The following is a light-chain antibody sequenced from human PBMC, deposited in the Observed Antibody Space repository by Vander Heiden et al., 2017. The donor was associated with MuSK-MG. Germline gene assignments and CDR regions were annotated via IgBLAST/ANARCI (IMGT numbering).Light chain of an antibody. CDR1: EGISNF. CDR3: QKYLSAPYT. V-gene: IGKV1-27*01. Sequence: QMTQSPSSQSATVGDRVTTTCRASEGISNFLAWYQQKPGKVPKLLIYAASTLHSGVPSRFSGSGSGTEFTLTISSLQPEDVATYYCQKYLSAPYTFGQGTKLEIK. J-gene: IGKJ2*01. CDR2: AAS.